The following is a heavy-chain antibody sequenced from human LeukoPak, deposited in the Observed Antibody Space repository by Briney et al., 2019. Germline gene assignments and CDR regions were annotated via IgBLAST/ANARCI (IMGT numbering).Heavy chain of an antibody. V-gene: IGHV4-30-4*08. CDR2: IYYSGST. J-gene: IGHJ4*02. CDR3: ARGGEFTMIGTPFDY. CDR1: GGSISSGDYY. Sequence: PSQTLSLTCTVSGGSISSGDYYWRWIRQPPGTGLEWIGYIYYSGSTYYNPSLKSRVTISVDTSKNQFSLKLSSVTAADTAVYYCARGGEFTMIGTPFDYWGQGTLVTVSS. D-gene: IGHD3-22*01.